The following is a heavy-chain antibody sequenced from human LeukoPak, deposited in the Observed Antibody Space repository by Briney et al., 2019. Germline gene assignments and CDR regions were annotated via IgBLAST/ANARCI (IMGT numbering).Heavy chain of an antibody. D-gene: IGHD6-13*01. CDR2: IYSGGST. Sequence: GGSLRLSCAASGFTVSSNYMSWVRQAPGKGLEWVSVIYSGGSTYYADFVKGRFTISRDNSKNTLYLQMNSLRAEDTAVYYCAGGDIAAAGTFDYWGQGTLVTVSS. J-gene: IGHJ4*02. V-gene: IGHV3-53*01. CDR3: AGGDIAAAGTFDY. CDR1: GFTVSSNY.